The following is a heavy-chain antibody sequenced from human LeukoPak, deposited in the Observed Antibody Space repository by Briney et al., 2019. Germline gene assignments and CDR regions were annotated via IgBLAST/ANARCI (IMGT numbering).Heavy chain of an antibody. CDR2: IIPIFGTA. J-gene: IGHJ5*02. D-gene: IGHD2-2*01. CDR3: ARGTDVVPAAISGLYNWFDP. Sequence: ASVKVSCKASGGTFSSYAISWVRQAPGQGLEWMGGIIPIFGTANYAQKFQGRVTITADESTSTAYMELSSLRSEDTAVYYCARGTDVVPAAISGLYNWFDPWGQGTLVTVSS. V-gene: IGHV1-69*13. CDR1: GGTFSSYA.